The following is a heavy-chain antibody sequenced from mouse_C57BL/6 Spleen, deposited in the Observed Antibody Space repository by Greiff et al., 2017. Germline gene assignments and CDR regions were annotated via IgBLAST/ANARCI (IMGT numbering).Heavy chain of an antibody. CDR3: ARWDSNYCYFDF. V-gene: IGHV5-4*03. J-gene: IGHJ1*03. CDR2: ISDGGSYT. D-gene: IGHD4-1*01. CDR1: GFTFSSYA. Sequence: EVKLVESGGGLVKPGGSLKLSCAASGFTFSSYAMSWVRQTPGKRLEWIANISDGGSYTYYPDNVKGRVTFSIENANNTLYLQISQLTSEDTAMYYCARWDSNYCYFDFWGTGTTLTVSS.